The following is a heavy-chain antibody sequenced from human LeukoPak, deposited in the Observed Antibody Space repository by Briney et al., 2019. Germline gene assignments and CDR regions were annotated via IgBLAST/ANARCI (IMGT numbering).Heavy chain of an antibody. D-gene: IGHD3-3*01. CDR1: GYTFTSYD. V-gene: IGHV1-2*02. J-gene: IGHJ6*03. CDR2: INPNSGGT. Sequence: ASVKVSCKASGYTFTSYDINWVRQATGQGLEWMGWINPNSGGTNYAQKFQGRVTMTRDTSISTAYMELSRLRSDDTAVYYCARAVRITIFGVVDDYYYYYMDVWGKGTTVTVSS. CDR3: ARAVRITIFGVVDDYYYYYMDV.